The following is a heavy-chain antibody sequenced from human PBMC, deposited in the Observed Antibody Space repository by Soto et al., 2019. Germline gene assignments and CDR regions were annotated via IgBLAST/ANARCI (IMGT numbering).Heavy chain of an antibody. CDR2: IHYNGNT. J-gene: IGHJ4*02. CDR1: GYSIIAYS. V-gene: IGHV4-59*01. CDR3: AREGNLGRWLQPLDF. D-gene: IGHD5-12*01. Sequence: SDTLSLTCTFSGYSIIAYSWSWVLQPPGKGLEWIGNIHYNGNTKYNPSLKSRVTMSVDTSKNQFSLKLISVTAADTAKYFCAREGNLGRWLQPLDFWGQGTLVTVS.